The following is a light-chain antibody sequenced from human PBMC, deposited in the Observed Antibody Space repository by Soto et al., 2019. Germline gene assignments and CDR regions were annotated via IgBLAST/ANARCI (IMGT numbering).Light chain of an antibody. J-gene: IGKJ4*01. CDR2: AAS. V-gene: IGKV1-12*01. Sequence: DLPMTQSPSSVSASVGDRVTFTCRASQGIGRWLAWYQQKPGKAPKLLIYAASSLQSGVPSRFSGSGSGTAFTLTISSLQPEDFGTYYCQQANSFPLTFGGGTKVEIK. CDR3: QQANSFPLT. CDR1: QGIGRW.